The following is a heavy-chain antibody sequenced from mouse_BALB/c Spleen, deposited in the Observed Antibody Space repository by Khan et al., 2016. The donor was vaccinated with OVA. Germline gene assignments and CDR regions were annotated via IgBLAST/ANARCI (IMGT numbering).Heavy chain of an antibody. CDR3: AREGAYYRSDGWFAY. J-gene: IGHJ3*01. CDR1: GYTFTTYT. D-gene: IGHD2-14*01. V-gene: IGHV1-4*01. Sequence: VQLQQSGAELSRPGASVKMSCNASGYTFTTYTIHWVKQRPGQGLEWIGYIIPSNDYTNYNQKFKDRATLTADKSSSTAYMQLSSLTSEDSAVYDCAREGAYYRSDGWFAYWGQGTLVTVSA. CDR2: IIPSNDYT.